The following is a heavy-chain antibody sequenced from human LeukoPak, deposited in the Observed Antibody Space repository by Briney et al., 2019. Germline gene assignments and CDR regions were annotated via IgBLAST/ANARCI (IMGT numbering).Heavy chain of an antibody. CDR3: ARDRSYGDSAFDY. D-gene: IGHD4-17*01. J-gene: IGHJ4*02. V-gene: IGHV4-31*03. Sequence: SETLSLTCTVSGGSISSGGYYWSWIRQHPGKGLEWIGYIYYSGSTDYNPSLKSRLTISVDTSKNQFSLKLSSVTAADTAVYYCARDRSYGDSAFDYWGQGTLVTVSS. CDR1: GGSISSGGYY. CDR2: IYYSGST.